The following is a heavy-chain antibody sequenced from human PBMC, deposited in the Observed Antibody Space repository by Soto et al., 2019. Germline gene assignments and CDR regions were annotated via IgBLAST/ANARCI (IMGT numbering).Heavy chain of an antibody. D-gene: IGHD2-2*01. CDR2: IYYSGST. Sequence: SETLSLTCTVSGGSISSSSYYWGWIRQPPGKGLEWIGSIYYSGSTYYNPSLKSRVTISVDTSKNQFSLKLSSVTAADTAVYYCARHFCGSTSCYSLRDYYGMDVWGQGTTVTVSS. CDR3: ARHFCGSTSCYSLRDYYGMDV. V-gene: IGHV4-39*01. J-gene: IGHJ6*02. CDR1: GGSISSSSYY.